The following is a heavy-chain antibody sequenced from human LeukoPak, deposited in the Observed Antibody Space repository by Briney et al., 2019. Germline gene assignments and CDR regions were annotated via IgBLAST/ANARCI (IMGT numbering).Heavy chain of an antibody. V-gene: IGHV3-9*01. CDR3: AKERYDYVWGSPFFDY. CDR1: GFTFDDYA. Sequence: PGRSLRLSCAASGFTFDDYAMHWVRQAPGKGLEWVSGISWNSGSIGYADSVKGRFTISRDNAKNPLYLQMNSLRAEDTASYYCAKERYDYVWGSPFFDYWGQGTLVTVSS. CDR2: ISWNSGSI. J-gene: IGHJ4*02. D-gene: IGHD3-16*01.